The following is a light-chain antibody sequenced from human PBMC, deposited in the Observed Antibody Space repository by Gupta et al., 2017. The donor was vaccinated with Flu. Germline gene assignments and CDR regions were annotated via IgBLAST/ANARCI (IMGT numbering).Light chain of an antibody. V-gene: IGKV3-20*01. CDR2: AAY. J-gene: IGKJ2*01. Sequence: NVLTQSPGTLSLSPGDRATLSCRASQSVSSVYLAWNQQKPGQAPRLLIYAAYSRATGIPDRFSGSGSGTDFTLTISRLEPEDFATYYCQEYRRGSSPSYTFGPGTKLEI. CDR1: QSVSSVY. CDR3: QEYRRGSSPSYT.